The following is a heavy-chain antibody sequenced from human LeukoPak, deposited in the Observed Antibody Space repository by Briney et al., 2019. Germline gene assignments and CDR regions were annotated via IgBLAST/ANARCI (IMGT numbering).Heavy chain of an antibody. CDR1: GGSISSGSYY. Sequence: PSETLSLTCTVSGGSISSGSYYWSWIRQPAGKGLEWIGRIYTSGSTNYNPSLKSRVTISVDTSKNQFSLKLSSVTAADTAVYYCARVKFQYSGYDYYYYYMDVWGKGTTVTVSS. D-gene: IGHD5-12*01. V-gene: IGHV4-61*02. CDR2: IYTSGST. CDR3: ARVKFQYSGYDYYYYYMDV. J-gene: IGHJ6*03.